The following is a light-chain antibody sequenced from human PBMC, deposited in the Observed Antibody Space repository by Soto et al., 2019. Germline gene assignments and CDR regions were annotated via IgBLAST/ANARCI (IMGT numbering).Light chain of an antibody. CDR1: QSISSR. V-gene: IGKV1-5*01. CDR3: QQYNSYRSRT. J-gene: IGKJ1*01. CDR2: GAS. Sequence: DIQMTQSPSTLSASPGDRVTLQCRASQSISSRLAWYQQKPGNAPRLLIYGASTMDSGIPARFSGSGSGTEFTLTISSLQSDDFAAYYCQQYNSYRSRTFGQGTKVDIK.